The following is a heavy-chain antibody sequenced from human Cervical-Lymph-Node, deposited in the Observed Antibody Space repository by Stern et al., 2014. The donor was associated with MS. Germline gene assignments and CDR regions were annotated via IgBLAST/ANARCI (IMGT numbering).Heavy chain of an antibody. CDR2: IYYSGST. D-gene: IGHD5-18*01. CDR3: ARRRIQIWLPFDY. CDR1: GGSFSSGSYY. V-gene: IGHV4-61*01. J-gene: IGHJ4*02. Sequence: QVQLVESGPGLVKPSETLSLTCTVSGGSFSSGSYYWSWLRQPPGQGLVWIGYIYYSGSTYYNPSLKSRVNISVDTSKNQIFLNLSSVAAADTAVYYCARRRIQIWLPFDYWGQGTLVTVSS.